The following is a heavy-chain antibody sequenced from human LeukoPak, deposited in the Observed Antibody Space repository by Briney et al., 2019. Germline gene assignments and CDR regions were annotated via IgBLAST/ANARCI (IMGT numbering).Heavy chain of an antibody. J-gene: IGHJ4*02. D-gene: IGHD2-15*01. CDR2: LSGRGGST. Sequence: GGSLRLSCAASGFTFSSYAMSWVAQAPGKGLEGLSALSGRGGSTYYADSVKGRFTISRDNSKNTLYLQMNSLRAADTAVYDCAKDLCSGGSCYVADYWGQGTLVTVSS. CDR3: AKDLCSGGSCYVADY. V-gene: IGHV3-23*01. CDR1: GFTFSSYA.